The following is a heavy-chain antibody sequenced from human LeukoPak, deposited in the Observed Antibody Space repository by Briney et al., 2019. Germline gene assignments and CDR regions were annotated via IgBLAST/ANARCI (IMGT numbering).Heavy chain of an antibody. Sequence: GGSLRLSCAASGFTFTAHPMNWVRQAPGKGLEWVSGISGSGSNTYYADSVKGHFVISRDSSKNTVYLQMNSLRADDTAIYYCARGYRSASRYYFDNWGQGTLVIVSS. CDR3: ARGYRSASRYYFDN. CDR2: ISGSGSNT. J-gene: IGHJ4*02. V-gene: IGHV3-23*01. CDR1: GFTFTAHP. D-gene: IGHD6-19*01.